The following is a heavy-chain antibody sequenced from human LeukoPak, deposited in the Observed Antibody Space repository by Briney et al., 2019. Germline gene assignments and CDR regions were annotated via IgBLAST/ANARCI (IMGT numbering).Heavy chain of an antibody. J-gene: IGHJ3*02. D-gene: IGHD3-22*01. Sequence: ASVKVSCKASGYTFTSYDINWVRQATGQGLEWMGWMNPNSGNTGYAQKFQGRVTITRNTSISTAYMELSSLRSEDTAVYYCATVWRVGERAKDSSGYLDIWGQGTMVTVSS. V-gene: IGHV1-8*03. CDR2: MNPNSGNT. CDR1: GYTFTSYD. CDR3: ATVWRVGERAKDSSGYLDI.